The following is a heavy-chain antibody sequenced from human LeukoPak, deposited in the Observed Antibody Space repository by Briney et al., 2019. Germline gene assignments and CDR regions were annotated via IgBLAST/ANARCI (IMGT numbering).Heavy chain of an antibody. D-gene: IGHD4-11*01. CDR1: GFTFSSYG. J-gene: IGHJ4*02. V-gene: IGHV3-30*18. CDR2: ISYDGSNK. Sequence: GGSLRLSCAASGFTFSSYGMHWVRQAPGKGLEWVAVISYDGSNKYYADSVKGRFTVSRDNSKNTLYLQMNSLRAEDTAVYYCAKDISAVTTKYFDYWGQGTLVTVSS. CDR3: AKDISAVTTKYFDY.